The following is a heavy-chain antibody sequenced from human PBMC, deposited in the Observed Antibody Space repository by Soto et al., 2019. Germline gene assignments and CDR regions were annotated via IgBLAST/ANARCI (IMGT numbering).Heavy chain of an antibody. CDR1: GYTFSRYG. D-gene: IGHD2-8*01. CDR2: ISGYNGDT. V-gene: IGHV1-18*01. Sequence: QGQLVQSGPEVKKSGASVKVDCKASGYTFSRYGLSWVRPAPGQGLEWMGWISGYNGDTKYAQKVQGRVTMTIDTSTYTAYMELSSLTSDETAIYVCAKNGQPSYYYYGLVVWGQGTTVTVSS. CDR3: AKNGQPSYYYYGLVV. J-gene: IGHJ6*02.